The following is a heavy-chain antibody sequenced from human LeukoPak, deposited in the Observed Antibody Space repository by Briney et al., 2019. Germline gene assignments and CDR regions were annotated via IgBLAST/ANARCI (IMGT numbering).Heavy chain of an antibody. CDR1: GFTFSSYA. CDR2: ISDSGGTT. CDR3: AKLTRGYCSSTACPNWFDP. V-gene: IGHV3-23*01. D-gene: IGHD2-2*01. Sequence: GESLRLSCAASGFTFSSYAMSWVRHAPGEGLEWVSAISDSGGTTYYADSVKGRFTISRDNSKNTLYLQMNSLRGEDTAVYYCAKLTRGYCSSTACPNWFDPWGQGTLVTVSS. J-gene: IGHJ5*02.